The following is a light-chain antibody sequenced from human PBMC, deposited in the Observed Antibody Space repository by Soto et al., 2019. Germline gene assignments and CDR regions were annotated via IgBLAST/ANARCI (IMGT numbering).Light chain of an antibody. J-gene: IGKJ5*01. Sequence: DIQMNQCPSSLYASVGDRVTITCQASQDISNLLKWYQQKPGEAPKVVIYGASKLEAVVPSLFSGSNSGTFFSFTISILHPDYIASYYCQRFDRPPLTFGQGTRLDIK. V-gene: IGKV1-33*01. CDR1: QDISNL. CDR3: QRFDRPPLT. CDR2: GAS.